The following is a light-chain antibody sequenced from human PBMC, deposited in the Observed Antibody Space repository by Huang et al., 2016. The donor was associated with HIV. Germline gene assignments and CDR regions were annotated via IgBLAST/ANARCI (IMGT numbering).Light chain of an antibody. CDR3: QQYYSPPYI. Sequence: DIVMTQSPDSLAASLGERATINCKSSQGVLYNSNNKNYLAWYQQKPGQPPQLLIYCDSPRAAWVPYRVIGSGSGTDFTLTINSLQAGDVAIYYCQQYYSPPYIFGQGTRLEIK. CDR1: QGVLYNSNNKNY. V-gene: IGKV4-1*01. J-gene: IGKJ2*01. CDR2: CDS.